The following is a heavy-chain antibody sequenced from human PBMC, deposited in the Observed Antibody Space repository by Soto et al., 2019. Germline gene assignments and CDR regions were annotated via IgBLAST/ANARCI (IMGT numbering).Heavy chain of an antibody. Sequence: GESLKISCHGSGYTFTNHWITWGHQMPGKGLGVMGRNNPSDSHTNYSPSFQGHVTMSVAKSISTAYLQWSSLKASDSAIYYCATHVSYYVSSGYVETYWGQGTLVTVSS. CDR2: NNPSDSHT. D-gene: IGHD3-22*01. CDR3: ATHVSYYVSSGYVETY. V-gene: IGHV5-10-1*01. J-gene: IGHJ4*02. CDR1: GYTFTNHW.